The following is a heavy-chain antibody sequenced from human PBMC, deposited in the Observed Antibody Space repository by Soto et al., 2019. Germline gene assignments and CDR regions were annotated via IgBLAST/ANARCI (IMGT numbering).Heavy chain of an antibody. D-gene: IGHD5-18*01. CDR2: IYYSGST. CDR1: GGSISSGGYY. CDR3: ARGPNTAMAERYFDY. J-gene: IGHJ4*02. Sequence: QVQLQESGPGLVKPSQTLSLTCTVSGGSISSGGYYWSWIRQHPGKGLEWIGYIYYSGSTYYNPSLKSRVTISVDTAKNQFSLKLSSVTAADTAVYYCARGPNTAMAERYFDYWGQGTLVTVSS. V-gene: IGHV4-31*03.